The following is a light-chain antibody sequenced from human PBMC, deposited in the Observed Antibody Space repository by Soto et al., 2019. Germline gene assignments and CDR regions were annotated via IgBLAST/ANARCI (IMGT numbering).Light chain of an antibody. CDR1: QRLSSNY. CDR3: QQYGSSGT. V-gene: IGKV3-20*01. J-gene: IGKJ1*01. Sequence: EIVLTQSPGTLSLSPGERATLSCRASQRLSSNYLAWFQQKPGQAPRLLIYGASSRATGIPDRFSGSGSGTDFTLTIPRLEPEDFAVYYCQQYGSSGTFGQGTKVEIK. CDR2: GAS.